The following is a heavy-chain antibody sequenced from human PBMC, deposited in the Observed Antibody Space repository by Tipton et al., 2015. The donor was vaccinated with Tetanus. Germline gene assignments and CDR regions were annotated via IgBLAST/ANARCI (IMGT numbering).Heavy chain of an antibody. Sequence: SLRLSCAASGFTFSSYWMYWVRQAPGKGLVWVSRINSDGSSTSYADSVKGRFTISRDNAKNTLYLQMNSLRAEDTAVYYCARAVPTYYYDSSGYYDYWGQGTLVTVSS. CDR2: INSDGSST. D-gene: IGHD3-22*01. V-gene: IGHV3-74*01. CDR3: ARAVPTYYYDSSGYYDY. J-gene: IGHJ4*02. CDR1: GFTFSSYW.